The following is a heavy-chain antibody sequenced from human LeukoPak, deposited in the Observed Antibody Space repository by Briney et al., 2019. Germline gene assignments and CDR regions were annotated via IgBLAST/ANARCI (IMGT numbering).Heavy chain of an antibody. D-gene: IGHD2-2*01. V-gene: IGHV3-64*01. J-gene: IGHJ4*02. Sequence: GGSLRLSCAASGFTFSDYIIHWVRQVPGKGLEYVSAIIGNGGSTFHANSVKGRFTISRDNSKNTVYLQMGSLRPEDMAVYYCARGGRCSTTTCHIFDFWGQGTLVTVSS. CDR2: IIGNGGST. CDR3: ARGGRCSTTTCHIFDF. CDR1: GFTFSDYI.